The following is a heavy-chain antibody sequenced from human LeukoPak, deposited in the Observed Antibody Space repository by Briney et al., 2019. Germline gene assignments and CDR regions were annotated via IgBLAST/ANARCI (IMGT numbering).Heavy chain of an antibody. V-gene: IGHV3-21*01. J-gene: IGHJ3*02. CDR2: ISSSSSYI. CDR3: ARGLYDFWSGLFPAFDI. D-gene: IGHD3-3*01. CDR1: GFTFSSYS. Sequence: GGSLRLSCAASGFTFSSYSMNWVRQAPGKGLEWVSSISSSSSYIYYADSVKGRFTISRDNAKNSLYLQMNSLRAEDTAVYYCARGLYDFWSGLFPAFDIWGQGTMVTVSS.